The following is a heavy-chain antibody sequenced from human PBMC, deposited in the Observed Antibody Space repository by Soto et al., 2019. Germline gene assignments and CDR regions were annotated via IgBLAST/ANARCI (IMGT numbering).Heavy chain of an antibody. J-gene: IGHJ4*02. CDR2: TYYRSKWYS. CDR1: GDSVSSDSAS. CDR3: ACDGWLRRDHIFDY. Sequence: QTLSLTCAISGDSVSSDSASWNWIRQSPSRGLEWLGRTYYRSKWYSDYAVSVKSRITINPDTSKNQFSLQLNSVTPEDTAVYYCACDGWLRRDHIFDYRGQGTLVTGSS. V-gene: IGHV6-1*01. D-gene: IGHD5-12*01.